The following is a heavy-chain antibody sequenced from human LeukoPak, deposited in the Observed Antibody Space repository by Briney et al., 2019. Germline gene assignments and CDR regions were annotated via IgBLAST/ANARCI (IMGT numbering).Heavy chain of an antibody. CDR3: ARGPRYFDWLYFDY. J-gene: IGHJ4*02. CDR2: ISSNGGST. CDR1: GFTFSSYA. Sequence: GSLRLSCAASGFTFSSYAMHWVRQAPGKGLEYASAISSNGGSTYYANSVKGRFTISRDNSKNTLYLQMGSLRAEDMAVYYCARGPRYFDWLYFDYWGQGTLVTVSS. D-gene: IGHD3-9*01. V-gene: IGHV3-64*01.